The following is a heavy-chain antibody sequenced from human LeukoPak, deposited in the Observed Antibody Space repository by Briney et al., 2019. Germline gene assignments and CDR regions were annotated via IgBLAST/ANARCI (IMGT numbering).Heavy chain of an antibody. J-gene: IGHJ2*01. CDR2: IYYSGST. CDR1: GGSISSYY. D-gene: IGHD2-15*01. CDR3: AGYCSGGSCTYWYFDL. Sequence: PSETLSLTCTVSGGSISSYYWSWIRQPPGKGLEWIGYIYYSGSTNYNPSLKSRVTISVDPSKNQFSLKLSSVTAADTAVYYCAGYCSGGSCTYWYFDLWGRGTLVTVSS. V-gene: IGHV4-59*08.